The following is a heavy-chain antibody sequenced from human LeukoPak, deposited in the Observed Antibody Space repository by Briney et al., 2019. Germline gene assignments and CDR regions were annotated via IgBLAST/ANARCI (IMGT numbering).Heavy chain of an antibody. Sequence: HAGGSLRLSCAASGFSFSTYNMIWVRQAPGKGLECISYITPTSTTIHYADSVKGRFAVSRDNANSLLYLQMNSLRVEGTAVYYCARVVSGVTGGDYWGQGTLVSVSS. CDR2: ITPTSTTI. CDR1: GFSFSTYN. D-gene: IGHD3-3*01. J-gene: IGHJ4*02. CDR3: ARVVSGVTGGDY. V-gene: IGHV3-48*04.